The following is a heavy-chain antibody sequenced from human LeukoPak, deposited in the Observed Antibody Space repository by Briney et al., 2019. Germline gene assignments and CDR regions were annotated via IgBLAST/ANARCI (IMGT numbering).Heavy chain of an antibody. V-gene: IGHV5-10-1*01. CDR1: GYIFTSYW. D-gene: IGHD5-12*01. Sequence: GESPRISCKGSGYIFTSYWINWVRQTPGKGLEWMGRIDPSDSYTKYSPSFQIHVTISADKSISTAYLQWSSLKASDTAMYYCARQLYSGDEDYDYWGQGTLVTVSS. CDR3: ARQLYSGDEDYDY. J-gene: IGHJ4*02. CDR2: IDPSDSYT.